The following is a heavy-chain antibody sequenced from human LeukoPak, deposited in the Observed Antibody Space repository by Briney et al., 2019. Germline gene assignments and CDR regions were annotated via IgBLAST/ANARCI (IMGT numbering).Heavy chain of an antibody. J-gene: IGHJ4*02. CDR3: AMGSYYYGSGSYYDY. V-gene: IGHV3-53*01. Sequence: GGSLRLSCAASGFTVSSNYMSWVRHAPGKGLEWVSVIYSGGSTYYADSVKGRFTISRDNSKNTLYLQMNSLRAEDTAVYYCAMGSYYYGSGSYYDYWGQGTLVTVSS. D-gene: IGHD3-10*01. CDR1: GFTVSSNY. CDR2: IYSGGST.